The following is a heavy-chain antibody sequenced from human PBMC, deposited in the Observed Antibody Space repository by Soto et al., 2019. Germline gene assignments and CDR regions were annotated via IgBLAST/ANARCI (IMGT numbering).Heavy chain of an antibody. V-gene: IGHV1-69*02. D-gene: IGHD3-3*01. CDR3: ASSYYDFWSGYHDTNYYYYYYMDV. CDR1: GGTFSSYT. Sequence: ASVKVSCKASGGTFSSYTISWVRQAPGQGLEWMGRIIPILGIANHAQKFQGRVTITADKSTSTAYMELSSLRSEDTAVYYCASSYYDFWSGYHDTNYYYYYYMDVWGKGTTVTVSS. CDR2: IIPILGIA. J-gene: IGHJ6*03.